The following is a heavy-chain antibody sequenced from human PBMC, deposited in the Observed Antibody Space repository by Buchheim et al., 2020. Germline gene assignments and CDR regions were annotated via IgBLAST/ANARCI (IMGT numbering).Heavy chain of an antibody. CDR3: AKGSLSIAPAGLFDY. Sequence: EVQLLESGGGLVQPAGSLRLSCAASGFTFSSYAMSWVRQAPGKGLELVSSVSASGGSTYYADSVKGRFTISRDNSKNTLYLQMSRLRAEDTAVYYCAKGSLSIAPAGLFDYWDQGTL. J-gene: IGHJ4*02. V-gene: IGHV3-23*01. D-gene: IGHD6-13*01. CDR2: VSASGGST. CDR1: GFTFSSYA.